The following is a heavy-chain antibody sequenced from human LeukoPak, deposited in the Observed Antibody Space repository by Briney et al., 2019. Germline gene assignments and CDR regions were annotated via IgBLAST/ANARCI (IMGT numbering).Heavy chain of an antibody. CDR2: ISRSGNTI. CDR1: GFTFSGCE. CDR3: ARVATMVRVPLDALDI. V-gene: IGHV3-48*03. J-gene: IGHJ3*02. Sequence: GGSLRLSCAISGFTFSGCELTWVRQTPGKGLEWISYISRSGNTIYYADSVKGRFTTSRDNAKNSLYLQMNSLRVEDTAVYYCARVATMVRVPLDALDIWGQGTMVSVSS. D-gene: IGHD3-10*01.